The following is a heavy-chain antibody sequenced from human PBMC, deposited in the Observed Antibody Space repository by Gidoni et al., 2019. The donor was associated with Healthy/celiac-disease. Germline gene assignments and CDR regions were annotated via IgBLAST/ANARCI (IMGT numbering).Heavy chain of an antibody. CDR1: GGSISSSSYY. CDR3: ARRGGYQLLSGHYGMDV. Sequence: QLQLQESGPGLVKPSETLSLTCTVSGGSISSSSYYWGWIRQPPGKGLEWIGSIYYSGSTYYNPSLKSRVTISVDTSKNQFSLKLSSVTAADTAVYYCARRGGYQLLSGHYGMDVWGQGTTVTVSS. V-gene: IGHV4-39*01. D-gene: IGHD2-2*01. J-gene: IGHJ6*02. CDR2: IYYSGST.